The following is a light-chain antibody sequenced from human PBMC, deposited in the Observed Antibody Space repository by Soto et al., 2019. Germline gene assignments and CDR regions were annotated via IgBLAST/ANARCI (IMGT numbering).Light chain of an antibody. Sequence: EIVMTQSPATLSVSPGERATLPCRASQSVSDKLAWYQQKPGQAPRLLIYGASTRATGIPARFSGSGSGTEFTLSISSLQSEDFAVYYCQQYNNWTPWTFGQGTRVEIK. V-gene: IGKV3-15*01. J-gene: IGKJ1*01. CDR3: QQYNNWTPWT. CDR2: GAS. CDR1: QSVSDK.